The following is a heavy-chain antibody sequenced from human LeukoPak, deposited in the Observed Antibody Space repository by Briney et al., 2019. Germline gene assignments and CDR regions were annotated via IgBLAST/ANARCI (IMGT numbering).Heavy chain of an antibody. V-gene: IGHV3-13*01. CDR3: AREVLDSTSRSWDLDL. J-gene: IGHJ2*01. CDR1: GFTFSTYD. D-gene: IGHD2-2*01. Sequence: GGSLGLSCAASGFTFSTYDMHWVRQPTGKGLEWVSAIGTIDDTYYSDSVKGRFTISRENAKNSLFLQMNSLRAGDTAVYYCAREVLDSTSRSWDLDLWGRGTLVTVSS. CDR2: IGTIDDT.